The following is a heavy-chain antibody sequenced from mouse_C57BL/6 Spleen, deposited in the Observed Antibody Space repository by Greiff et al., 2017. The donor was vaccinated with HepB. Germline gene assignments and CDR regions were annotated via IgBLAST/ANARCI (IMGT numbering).Heavy chain of an antibody. J-gene: IGHJ2*01. D-gene: IGHD2-1*01. CDR2: IDPSDSYT. CDR3: AYGNYLDY. CDR1: GYTFTSYW. V-gene: IGHV1-69*01. Sequence: QVQLQQPGAELVMPGASVKLSCKASGYTFTSYWMHWVKQRPGQGLEWIGEIDPSDSYTNYNQKFKGKSTLTLDKSSSTAYMQLSSLTSEDSAVYYCAYGNYLDYWGQGTTLTVSS.